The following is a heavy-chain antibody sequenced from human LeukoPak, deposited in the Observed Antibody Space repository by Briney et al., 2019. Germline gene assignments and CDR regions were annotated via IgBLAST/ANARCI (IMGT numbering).Heavy chain of an antibody. CDR3: AKEGDSSGSYFDY. D-gene: IGHD3-22*01. V-gene: IGHV3-30*18. Sequence: GRSLRLSCAASGFTFSSYGMHWVRQAPGKGLEWVAVISYDGSNKYYADSVKGRFTISRDNSKNTLYLQMNSLRAEDTAVYYCAKEGDSSGSYFDYWGQGTLVTVSS. CDR2: ISYDGSNK. J-gene: IGHJ4*02. CDR1: GFTFSSYG.